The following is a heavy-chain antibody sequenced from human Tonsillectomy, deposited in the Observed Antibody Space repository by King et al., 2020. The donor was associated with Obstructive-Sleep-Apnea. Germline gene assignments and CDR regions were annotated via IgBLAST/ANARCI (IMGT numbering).Heavy chain of an antibody. Sequence: VQLVESGGGLVKPGGSLRLSCAASGFTFSSYSMNWVRQAPGKGLEWVSSISSSSSYIYYADSVKGRFTISRDNAKISLYLQMNSLRAEDTAVYYCARDRSYYYDSSGYYYYDYWGQGTLVTVSS. V-gene: IGHV3-21*01. CDR3: ARDRSYYYDSSGYYYYDY. J-gene: IGHJ4*02. CDR2: ISSSSSYI. CDR1: GFTFSSYS. D-gene: IGHD3-22*01.